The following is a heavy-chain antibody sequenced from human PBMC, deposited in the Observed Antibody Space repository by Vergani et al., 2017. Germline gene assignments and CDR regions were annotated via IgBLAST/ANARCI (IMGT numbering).Heavy chain of an antibody. Sequence: EVQLVESGGGLVQPGGSLRLSCAASGFTFSSYSMNWVRQAPGKGLEWVSYISSSSSTIYYADSVKGRFTISRDNAKNSLYLQMNSLRAEDTAVYYCASSSRFPQWELLHAFDIWGQGTMVTVSS. CDR3: ASSSRFPQWELLHAFDI. J-gene: IGHJ3*02. V-gene: IGHV3-48*04. CDR1: GFTFSSYS. D-gene: IGHD1-26*01. CDR2: ISSSSSTI.